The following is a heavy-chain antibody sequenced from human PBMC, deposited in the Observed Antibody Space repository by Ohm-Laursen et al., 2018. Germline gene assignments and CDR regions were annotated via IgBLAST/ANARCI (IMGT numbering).Heavy chain of an antibody. CDR1: GGSISSYY. Sequence: PSQTLSLTCTVSGGSISSYYWSWIRQPPGKGLEWIGYIYYSGSTNYNPSLKSRVTISVDTSKNQFSLKLSSVTAADTAVYYCASQSGDYVGQYYFDYWGQGTLVTVSS. V-gene: IGHV4-59*01. D-gene: IGHD4-17*01. CDR3: ASQSGDYVGQYYFDY. J-gene: IGHJ4*02. CDR2: IYYSGST.